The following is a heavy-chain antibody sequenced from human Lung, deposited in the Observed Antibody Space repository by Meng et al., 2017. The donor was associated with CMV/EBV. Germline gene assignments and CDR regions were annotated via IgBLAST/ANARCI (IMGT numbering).Heavy chain of an antibody. D-gene: IGHD3-10*01. J-gene: IGHJ6*02. CDR1: GGSITSHY. CDR2: IYYSGST. CDR3: ARDAMVRGVVHLGGGMDF. Sequence: SETLSLXXTVTGGSITSHYWNWIRQPPGKGLEWIGYIYYSGSTNYNPSLKSRVTTSVDTSKNQFSLKLSSVTAADTAVYYFARDAMVRGVVHLGGGMDFWGQGTXVNGAS. V-gene: IGHV4-59*11.